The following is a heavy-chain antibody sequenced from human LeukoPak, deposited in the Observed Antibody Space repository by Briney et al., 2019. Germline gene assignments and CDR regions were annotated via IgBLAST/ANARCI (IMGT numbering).Heavy chain of an antibody. CDR1: GGSISSGGYY. D-gene: IGHD6-13*01. Sequence: PSETLSLTCTVSGGSISSGGYYWSWIRQHPGKGLEWIGYIYYSGSTYYNPSLKSRVTISVDTSKNQFSLKLSSVTAADTAVYYCARGSYSRDFDYWGQGTLVTVSS. J-gene: IGHJ4*02. V-gene: IGHV4-31*03. CDR2: IYYSGST. CDR3: ARGSYSRDFDY.